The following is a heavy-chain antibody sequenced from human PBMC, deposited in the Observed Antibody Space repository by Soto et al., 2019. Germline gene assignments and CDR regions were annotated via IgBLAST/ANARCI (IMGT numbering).Heavy chain of an antibody. Sequence: PSETLSLTCAVSGGSISSGGYSWSWIRQPPGKGLEWIGYIYHSGSTYYNPSLKSRVTISVDRSKNQFSLKLSSVTAADTAVYYCARGNDYVWGCYRHHYFFDYWGQGTLVTVSS. D-gene: IGHD3-16*02. CDR2: IYHSGST. J-gene: IGHJ4*02. V-gene: IGHV4-30-2*01. CDR3: ARGNDYVWGCYRHHYFFDY. CDR1: GGSISSGGYS.